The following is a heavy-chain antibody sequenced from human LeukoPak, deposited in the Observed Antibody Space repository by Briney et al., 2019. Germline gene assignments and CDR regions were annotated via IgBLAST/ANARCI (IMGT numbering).Heavy chain of an antibody. D-gene: IGHD3-22*01. CDR3: ATTGGSGYYYVGD. Sequence: VASVKVSCKASGYTFTSYDINWVRQATGQGLEWMGWMNPNSGNTGYAQEFQGRVTMTRNTSISTAYMELSSLRSEDTAVYYCATTGGSGYYYVGDWGQGTLVTVSS. V-gene: IGHV1-8*01. J-gene: IGHJ4*02. CDR2: MNPNSGNT. CDR1: GYTFTSYD.